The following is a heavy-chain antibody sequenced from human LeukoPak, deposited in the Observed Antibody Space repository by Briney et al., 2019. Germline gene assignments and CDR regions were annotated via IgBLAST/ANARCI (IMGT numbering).Heavy chain of an antibody. CDR2: ISAYNGNT. CDR3: ARDDSSGYSYWGVSRGMDWFDP. V-gene: IGHV1-18*01. J-gene: IGHJ5*02. Sequence: GASVKVSCKASGGTFSSYAISWVRQAPGQGLEWMGWISAYNGNTNYAQKLQGRVTMTTDTSTSTAYIELRSLRSDDTAVYYCARDDSSGYSYWGVSRGMDWFDPWGQGTLVTVSS. D-gene: IGHD3-22*01. CDR1: GGTFSSYA.